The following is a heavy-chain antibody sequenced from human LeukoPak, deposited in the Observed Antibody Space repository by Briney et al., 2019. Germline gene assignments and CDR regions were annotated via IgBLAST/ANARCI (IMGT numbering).Heavy chain of an antibody. CDR1: GYTFTNYW. CDR3: AQYYGSEFDAFDI. D-gene: IGHD3-10*01. V-gene: IGHV5-51*01. J-gene: IGHJ3*02. CDR2: IYPGDSDT. Sequence: GESLKISCKASGYTFTNYWIGWVRQMPGKGLEWMGIIYPGDSDTRYSPSFQGQVTISADKSISTAYLQWSSLKASDTAMYYCAQYYGSEFDAFDIWGQGTMVTVSS.